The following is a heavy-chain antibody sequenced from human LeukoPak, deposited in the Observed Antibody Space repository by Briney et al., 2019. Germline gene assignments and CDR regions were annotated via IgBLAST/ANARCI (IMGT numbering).Heavy chain of an antibody. CDR3: TGDVYQH. CDR2: IYSGGST. J-gene: IGHJ1*01. V-gene: IGHV3-53*01. D-gene: IGHD1-14*01. CDR1: GFTFSSYE. Sequence: GGSLRLSCAASGFTFSSYEMNWVRQAPGKGLEWVSIIYSGGSTNYADSVKGRFTISRDNSKNTVYLQMNSLRAEDTAVYYCTGDVYQHWGQGTLVTVSS.